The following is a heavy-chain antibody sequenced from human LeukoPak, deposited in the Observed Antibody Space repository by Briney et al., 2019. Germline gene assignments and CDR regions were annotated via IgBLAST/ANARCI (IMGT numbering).Heavy chain of an antibody. J-gene: IGHJ4*02. Sequence: PGRSLRLSCAASGFTFSTYAMHWVRQAPGKGLEWVAVISYDGSNKYHADSVKGRFTISRDNSKNALYLQMNSLRAEDTAVYYCARDYCSGGSCYSIPGYWGQGTLVTVSS. V-gene: IGHV3-30-3*01. CDR2: ISYDGSNK. D-gene: IGHD2-15*01. CDR1: GFTFSTYA. CDR3: ARDYCSGGSCYSIPGY.